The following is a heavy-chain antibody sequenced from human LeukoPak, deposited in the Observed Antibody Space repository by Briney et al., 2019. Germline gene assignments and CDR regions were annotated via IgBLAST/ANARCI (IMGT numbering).Heavy chain of an antibody. CDR1: GYTFTNFD. D-gene: IGHD1-26*01. Sequence: ASVKVSCKASGYTFTNFDINWVRQATGQGLEWMGWMNPNSGNTGYAQKFQGRVTITRNTSISTAYMELSSLRSEDTAVYYCARVIVGATPYYYYYMDVWGKGTTVTVSS. CDR3: ARVIVGATPYYYYYMDV. V-gene: IGHV1-8*03. J-gene: IGHJ6*03. CDR2: MNPNSGNT.